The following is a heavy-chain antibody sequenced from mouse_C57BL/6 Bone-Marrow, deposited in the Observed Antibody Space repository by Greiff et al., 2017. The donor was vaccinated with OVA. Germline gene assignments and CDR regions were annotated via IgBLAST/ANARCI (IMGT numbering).Heavy chain of an antibody. D-gene: IGHD1-1*01. CDR2: IWSGGST. V-gene: IGHV2-4*01. CDR1: GFSLTSYG. Sequence: VKVEESGPGLVQPSQSLSITCTVSGFSLTSYGVHWVRQPPGKGLEWLGVIWSGGSTDYHAAFISRLSISKDNSKSQVFFKMNSLQADDTAIYYCAKTGFITTVVATLDWYFDVWGTGTTVTVSS. J-gene: IGHJ1*03. CDR3: AKTGFITTVVATLDWYFDV.